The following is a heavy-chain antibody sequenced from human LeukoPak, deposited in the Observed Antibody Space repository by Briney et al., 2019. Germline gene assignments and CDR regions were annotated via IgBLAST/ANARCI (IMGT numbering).Heavy chain of an antibody. CDR1: GGSISSSSYY. V-gene: IGHV4-39*01. Sequence: SQTLSLTCTVSGGSISSSSYYWGWIRQPPGKGLEWIGSFHYSGSTYYNPSLKSRVTISVDTSKNQLSLKLSSVTAADTAVYYCATQLWGSYHKAFDYWGQGTLVTVSS. CDR2: FHYSGST. CDR3: ATQLWGSYHKAFDY. J-gene: IGHJ4*02. D-gene: IGHD1-26*01.